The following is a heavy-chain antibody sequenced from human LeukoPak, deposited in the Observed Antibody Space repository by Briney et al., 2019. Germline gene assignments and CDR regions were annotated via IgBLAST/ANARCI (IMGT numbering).Heavy chain of an antibody. CDR2: IKSKADGGTT. J-gene: IGHJ4*02. D-gene: IGHD3/OR15-3a*01. V-gene: IGHV3-15*01. CDR3: TTDWTLGPPPSGDY. CDR1: WITFRKAW. Sequence: GALRIPCSTSWITFRKAWEKWGRPAPREGPGVGCRIKSKADGGTTDYAAPVKGRFTISRDDSKNTLYLQMNSLKTEDTAVYYCTTDWTLGPPPSGDYWGQGTLVTVSS.